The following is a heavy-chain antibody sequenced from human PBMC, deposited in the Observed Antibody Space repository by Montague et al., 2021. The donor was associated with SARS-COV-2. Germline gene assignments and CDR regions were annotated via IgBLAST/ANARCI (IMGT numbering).Heavy chain of an antibody. D-gene: IGHD3-10*01. Sequence: SLRLSCAASGFTFSNYAMSWVRQAPGKGLEWVSVIYNDDSSTYYADSVKGRFTISRDNSKNTLYLQMNSLRAEDTAVYFCARESSQFFGSGPLDYWSQGPLVTVSS. CDR2: IYNDDSST. CDR3: ARESSQFFGSGPLDY. CDR1: GFTFSNYA. J-gene: IGHJ4*02. V-gene: IGHV3-23*03.